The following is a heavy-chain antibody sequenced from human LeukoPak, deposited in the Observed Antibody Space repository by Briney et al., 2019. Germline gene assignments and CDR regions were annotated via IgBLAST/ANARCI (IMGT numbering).Heavy chain of an antibody. Sequence: PSEALSLTCTVSGGSISSYYWSWIRQPAGKGLEWIGRIYTSGSTNYNPPLKSRVTMSVDTSKNQFSLKLSSMTAADTAVYYCARGLAAAGPQCAFDIWGQGTMVAVSS. CDR3: ARGLAAAGPQCAFDI. CDR1: GGSISSYY. J-gene: IGHJ3*02. CDR2: IYTSGST. D-gene: IGHD6-13*01. V-gene: IGHV4-4*07.